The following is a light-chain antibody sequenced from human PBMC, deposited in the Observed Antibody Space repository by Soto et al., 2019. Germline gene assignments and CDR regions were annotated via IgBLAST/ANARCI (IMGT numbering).Light chain of an antibody. J-gene: IGLJ1*01. V-gene: IGLV2-14*01. CDR1: SSDVGGYNY. CDR2: EVS. CDR3: SSYTSSSTDV. Sequence: SMLTQPAAVSGSPGQSITISCTVTSSDVGGYNYVSWYQQHPGKAPKLMIYEVSNRPSGVSNRFSGSKSGNTASLTISGLQAEDEADYYCSSYTSSSTDVFGTGTKVTVL.